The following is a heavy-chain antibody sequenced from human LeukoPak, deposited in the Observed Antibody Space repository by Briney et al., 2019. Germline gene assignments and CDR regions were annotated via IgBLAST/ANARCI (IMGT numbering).Heavy chain of an antibody. J-gene: IGHJ4*02. V-gene: IGHV3-23*01. CDR1: GFTFSSYA. Sequence: GGSLRLSCAASGFTFSSYAMSWVRQAPGKGLEWVSAISGRRGDTYYADSVKGRFTISRDNSKNTLYLQMNSLRAEDTAVYYCARDDIDDSSGYYYNYWGQGTLVTVSS. D-gene: IGHD3-22*01. CDR2: ISGRRGDT. CDR3: ARDDIDDSSGYYYNY.